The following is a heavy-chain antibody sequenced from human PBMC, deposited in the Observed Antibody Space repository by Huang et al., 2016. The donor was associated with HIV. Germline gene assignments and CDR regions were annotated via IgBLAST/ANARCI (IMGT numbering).Heavy chain of an antibody. J-gene: IGHJ3*02. CDR1: GGSFRGYY. D-gene: IGHD1-1*01. CDR3: ARERMMSWLDDHDAFDI. V-gene: IGHV4-34*01. Sequence: QVQLQQWGAGLLKPSETLSLTCAVYGGSFRGYYWSWIRQSPGKGPEWIGEINHSGSTNYNPSLKSRLTISVDTSKNQFSLKLSSVTAADTAVYYCARERMMSWLDDHDAFDIWGQGTMVTVSS. CDR2: INHSGST.